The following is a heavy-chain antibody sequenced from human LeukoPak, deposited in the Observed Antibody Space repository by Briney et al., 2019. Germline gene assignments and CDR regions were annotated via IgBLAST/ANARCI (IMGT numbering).Heavy chain of an antibody. CDR1: GGSISSSGYY. CDR2: IYYSGST. D-gene: IGHD3-10*01. Sequence: SETLSLTCTVSGGSISSSGYYWGWIRQPPGKGLEWIGSIYYSGSTYYNPSLKSRVTISVDTSKNQFSLKLSSVTAADTAVYYCARVQNEVRGVYRDAFDIWGQGTMVTVSS. CDR3: ARVQNEVRGVYRDAFDI. J-gene: IGHJ3*02. V-gene: IGHV4-39*07.